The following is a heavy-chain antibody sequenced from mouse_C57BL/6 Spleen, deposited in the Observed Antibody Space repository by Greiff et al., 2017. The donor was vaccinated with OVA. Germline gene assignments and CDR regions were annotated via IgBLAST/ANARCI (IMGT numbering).Heavy chain of an antibody. D-gene: IGHD1-1*01. Sequence: QVQLQQSGAELVKPGASVKFSCTASGYAFSSYWMPWVKQRPGKGLEWIGQFTPGDGATNYNGKFKGKATLTADKSSSTAYMQLSSLTSEGSAVYVCAREFSTVVATNYDVWGTGTTVTVSS. CDR1: GYAFSSYW. J-gene: IGHJ1*03. CDR3: AREFSTVVATNYDV. V-gene: IGHV1-80*01. CDR2: FTPGDGAT.